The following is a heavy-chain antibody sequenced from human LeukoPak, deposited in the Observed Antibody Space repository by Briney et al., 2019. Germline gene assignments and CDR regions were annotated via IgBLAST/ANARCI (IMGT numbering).Heavy chain of an antibody. D-gene: IGHD1-26*01. J-gene: IGHJ6*02. CDR3: AKDWGDGSEDYYYGMDV. CDR2: IHGSGETT. V-gene: IGHV3-NL1*01. CDR1: GFTFSSYS. Sequence: PGGSLRLSCAASGFTFSSYSMNWVRQAPGKGLEWVSGIHGSGETTYYADSVKGRFTISRDNSKNTLYLQMNSLRAEDTAVYYCAKDWGDGSEDYYYGMDVWGQGTTVTVSS.